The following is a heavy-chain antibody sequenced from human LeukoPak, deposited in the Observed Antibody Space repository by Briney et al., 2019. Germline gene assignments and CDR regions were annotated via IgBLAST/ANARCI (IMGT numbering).Heavy chain of an antibody. V-gene: IGHV3-23*01. J-gene: IGHJ3*02. CDR2: VSGSGGSR. CDR3: AKGHSDNWPPDI. Sequence: PGGSLRLSCAASGFIFSSYAMSWVRQAPGKGLEWVSVVSGSGGSRYYADSVKGRFTISRDNSKNTLYLQMNSLRAEDTAVYFCAKGHSDNWPPDIWGQGTMVTVSS. D-gene: IGHD1-1*01. CDR1: GFIFSSYA.